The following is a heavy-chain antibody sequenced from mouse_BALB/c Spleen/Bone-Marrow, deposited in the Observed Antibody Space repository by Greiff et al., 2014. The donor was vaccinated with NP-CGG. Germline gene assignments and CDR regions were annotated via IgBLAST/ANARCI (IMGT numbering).Heavy chain of an antibody. CDR1: EYELPSHD. V-gene: IGHV5-2*01. CDR3: ARHRYDYDGAMDY. D-gene: IGHD2-4*01. J-gene: IGHJ4*01. Sequence: VQLQQSGGGLVQPGESLKLSCESNEYELPSHDMSWVRKTPEKRLELVAAINSDGGSTYYPDTMERRFIISRDNTKKTPVLQMSSKRSDDTAMYYCARHRYDYDGAMDYWGQGTSVTVSS. CDR2: INSDGGST.